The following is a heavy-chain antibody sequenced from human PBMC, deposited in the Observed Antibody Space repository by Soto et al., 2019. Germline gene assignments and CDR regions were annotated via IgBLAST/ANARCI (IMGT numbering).Heavy chain of an antibody. CDR3: AKDCGLIVDTDFDY. CDR1: GFTFSSYA. V-gene: IGHV3-23*01. J-gene: IGHJ4*02. Sequence: PGVSLRLSCAASGFTFSSYAMSWVRQAPGKGLEWVSAISGSGGSTYYADSVKGRFTISRDNSKNTLYLQMNSLRAEDTAVYYCAKDCGLIVDTDFDYWGQGTLVTVSS. D-gene: IGHD3-22*01. CDR2: ISGSGGST.